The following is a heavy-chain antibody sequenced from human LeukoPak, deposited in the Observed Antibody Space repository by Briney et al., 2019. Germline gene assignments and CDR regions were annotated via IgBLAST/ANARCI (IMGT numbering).Heavy chain of an antibody. CDR3: ARNWNYAGAAFDI. V-gene: IGHV4-30-4*08. Sequence: SQTLSLTCTVSGGSISSGDYYWSWIRQPPGKGLDWIGYIYYSGSTYYNPSLKSRVTRSVDTSKNQFSLKLSSVTAADTAVYYCARNWNYAGAAFDIWGQGTMVTVSS. CDR1: GGSISSGDYY. D-gene: IGHD1-7*01. CDR2: IYYSGST. J-gene: IGHJ3*02.